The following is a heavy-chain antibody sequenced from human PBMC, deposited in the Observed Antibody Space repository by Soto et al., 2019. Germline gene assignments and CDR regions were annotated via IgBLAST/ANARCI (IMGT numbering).Heavy chain of an antibody. Sequence: SETLSLTCTVSGGSISSSSYYWGWIRQPPGKGLEWIGSIYYSGSTYYNPSLKSRVTISVDTSKNQFSLKLSSVTAADTAVYCCARRVAIFGVVPGFDYWGQGTLVTVSS. CDR2: IYYSGST. V-gene: IGHV4-39*01. CDR1: GGSISSSSYY. J-gene: IGHJ4*02. CDR3: ARRVAIFGVVPGFDY. D-gene: IGHD3-3*01.